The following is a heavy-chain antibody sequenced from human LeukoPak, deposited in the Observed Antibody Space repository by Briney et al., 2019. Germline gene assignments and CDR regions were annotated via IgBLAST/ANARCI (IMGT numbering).Heavy chain of an antibody. Sequence: GGSLRLSCAASGLTFSGSTMHWVRQASGKGLEWVGHIRDKACNYATAYAASVKGRFTISRDDSKNTAYLQMNSLKTEDTAVYYCSRHEALPGDYWGQGTLVTVSS. D-gene: IGHD2-21*02. J-gene: IGHJ4*02. CDR1: GLTFSGST. CDR3: SRHEALPGDY. CDR2: IRDKACNYAT. V-gene: IGHV3-73*01.